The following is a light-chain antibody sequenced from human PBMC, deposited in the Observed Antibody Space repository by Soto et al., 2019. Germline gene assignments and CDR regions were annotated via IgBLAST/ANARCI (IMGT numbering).Light chain of an antibody. V-gene: IGKV1-5*01. CDR1: QTISTS. CDR2: GVS. CDR3: QQYNSYSPPT. Sequence: DIQMTQSPSSLSASVGDRVTITCRASQTISTSLSWYQQKPGKAPSLLIYGVSSLQSGVPSRFSGSGSGTEYTLTISSLQPDDFATYYCQQYNSYSPPTFGQGTKVDIK. J-gene: IGKJ1*01.